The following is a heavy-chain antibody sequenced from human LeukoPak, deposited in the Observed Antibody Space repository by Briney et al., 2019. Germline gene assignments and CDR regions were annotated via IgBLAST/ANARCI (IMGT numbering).Heavy chain of an antibody. D-gene: IGHD6-13*01. J-gene: IGHJ4*02. CDR3: AIHGGSSWTLDY. V-gene: IGHV3-23*01. CDR2: ISGSGGST. CDR1: GFTFSSYA. Sequence: PGGSLRLSCAASGFTFSSYAMSWVRQAPGKGLEWVSGISGSGGSTLHADSVKGRFTISRDNSKNTLYLQMNSLRAEDTAVYYCAIHGGSSWTLDYWGQGTLVTVSS.